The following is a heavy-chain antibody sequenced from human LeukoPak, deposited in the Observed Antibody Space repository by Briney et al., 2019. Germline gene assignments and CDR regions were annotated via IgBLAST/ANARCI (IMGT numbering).Heavy chain of an antibody. V-gene: IGHV4-61*02. CDR2: IYTSGST. Sequence: PSETLSLTCTVSGGSISSGSYYWSWIRQPAGKGLEWIGRIYTSGSTNYNPSLKSRVTISVDTSKNQFSLKLSSVTAADTAVYYCAREWAPVTLYMDVWGKGTTVTVSS. CDR3: AREWAPVTLYMDV. J-gene: IGHJ6*03. CDR1: GGSISSGSYY. D-gene: IGHD2-15*01.